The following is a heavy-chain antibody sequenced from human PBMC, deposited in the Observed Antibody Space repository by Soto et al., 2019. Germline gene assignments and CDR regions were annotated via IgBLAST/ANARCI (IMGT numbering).Heavy chain of an antibody. CDR2: IYPGDSDT. Sequence: PGESLKISCKGSGYTFTSYRIVWVRQMPGKGLEWMGIIYPGDSDTRYSPSFQGQVTISADKSISTAYLQWSSLKASDTAMYYCARLGIETAAGLFDYWGQGTLVTVSS. CDR3: ARLGIETAAGLFDY. J-gene: IGHJ4*02. CDR1: GYTFTSYR. V-gene: IGHV5-51*01. D-gene: IGHD6-13*01.